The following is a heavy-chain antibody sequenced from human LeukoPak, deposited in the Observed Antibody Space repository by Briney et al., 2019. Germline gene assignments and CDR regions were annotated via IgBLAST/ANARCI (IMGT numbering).Heavy chain of an antibody. D-gene: IGHD3-9*01. Sequence: GSLRLSCAASGFTFSSYWMSWVRQTPGKGLEWVANIKQDGSEEYYVDSVKGRFTISRDNAKNSLSLQMDSLRAEDTAVYYCARDYDILTAYHASFDYWGQGTLVTVSS. CDR2: IKQDGSEE. J-gene: IGHJ4*02. V-gene: IGHV3-7*01. CDR3: ARDYDILTAYHASFDY. CDR1: GFTFSSYW.